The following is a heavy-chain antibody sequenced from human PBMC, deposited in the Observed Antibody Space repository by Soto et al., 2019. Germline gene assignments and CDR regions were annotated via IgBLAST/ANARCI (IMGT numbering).Heavy chain of an antibody. Sequence: QVQLVESGGGVVQPGRSLRLSCAASGFTFSNYGMHWVRQAPGKGLGWVAVISDDGSNKHYADSVKGRFTISRDNSKNPLYLQMNSLRAEDTAVYYCAEVGTGTKDYYHYGMDVWGQGTTVTVSS. J-gene: IGHJ6*02. CDR2: ISDDGSNK. V-gene: IGHV3-30*18. D-gene: IGHD1-7*01. CDR3: AEVGTGTKDYYHYGMDV. CDR1: GFTFSNYG.